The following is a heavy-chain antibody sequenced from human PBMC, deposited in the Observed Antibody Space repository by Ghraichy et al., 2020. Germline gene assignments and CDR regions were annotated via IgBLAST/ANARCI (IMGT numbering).Heavy chain of an antibody. CDR2: INPSSGLT. Sequence: ASVKVSCKASGYTFTGYFIHWVRQAPGQGLQWMGWINPSSGLTTSAQTFQGRVTMTRDTSINTTYLELRSLRSDDTAIYYCTRGRLQGYFDIWGRGALVTVSS. CDR3: TRGRLQGYFDI. CDR1: GYTFTGYF. V-gene: IGHV1-2*02. J-gene: IGHJ2*01.